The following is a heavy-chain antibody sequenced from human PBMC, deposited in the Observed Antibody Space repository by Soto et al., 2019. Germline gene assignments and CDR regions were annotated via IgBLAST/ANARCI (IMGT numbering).Heavy chain of an antibody. CDR3: ARDMGITFGGVITWGAFDI. CDR1: GFTFSSYG. J-gene: IGHJ3*02. CDR2: IWYDGSNK. Sequence: AGGALRLSCGGSGFTFSSYGMPWVRQAPGKGLEWVAVIWYDGSNKYYADSVKGRFTISRDNSKNTLYLQMNSLRAEDTAVYYCARDMGITFGGVITWGAFDIWGQGTMVTVSS. D-gene: IGHD3-16*02. V-gene: IGHV3-33*01.